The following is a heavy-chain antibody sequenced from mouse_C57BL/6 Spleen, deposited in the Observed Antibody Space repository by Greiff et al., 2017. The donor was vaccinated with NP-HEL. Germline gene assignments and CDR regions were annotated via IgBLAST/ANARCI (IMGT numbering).Heavy chain of an antibody. CDR1: GYTFTSYW. J-gene: IGHJ2*01. V-gene: IGHV1-69*01. CDR3: ARFERAYYSNPLDY. D-gene: IGHD2-5*01. Sequence: QVQLQQPGAELVMPGASVKLSCKASGYTFTSYWMHWVKQRPGQGLEWIGEIDPSDSYTNYNQKFKGKSTLTVDKSSSTAYMQLSSLTSEDSAVYYCARFERAYYSNPLDYWGQGTTLTVSS. CDR2: IDPSDSYT.